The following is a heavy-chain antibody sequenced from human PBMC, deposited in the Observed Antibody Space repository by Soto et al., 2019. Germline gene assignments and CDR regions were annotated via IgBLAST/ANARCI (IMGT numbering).Heavy chain of an antibody. CDR3: ARGRGYCSSTSCYTYYYYGMDV. Sequence: GGSLRLSCAASGFTFSSYAMHWVRQAPGKGLEWVAVISYDGSNKYYADSVKGRFTISRDNSKNTLYLQMNSLRAEDTAVYYCARGRGYCSSTSCYTYYYYGMDVWGQGTTVTVSS. V-gene: IGHV3-30-3*01. CDR2: ISYDGSNK. J-gene: IGHJ6*02. CDR1: GFTFSSYA. D-gene: IGHD2-2*02.